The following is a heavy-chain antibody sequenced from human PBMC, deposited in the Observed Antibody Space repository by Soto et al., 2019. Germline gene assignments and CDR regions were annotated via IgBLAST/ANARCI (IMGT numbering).Heavy chain of an antibody. V-gene: IGHV1-58*02. J-gene: IGHJ3*02. CDR3: AAPYSSSSAFDI. CDR1: GFTFTSSA. Sequence: SVKVSCKASGFTFTSSAMQWVRQARGQRLEWIGWIVVGSGNTNYAQKFQERVTITRDMSTSTAYMELSSLRSEDTAVYYCAAPYSSSSAFDIWGQGTMVTVSS. D-gene: IGHD6-13*01. CDR2: IVVGSGNT.